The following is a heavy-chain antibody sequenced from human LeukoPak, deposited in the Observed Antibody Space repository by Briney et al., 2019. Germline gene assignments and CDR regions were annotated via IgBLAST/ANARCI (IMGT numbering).Heavy chain of an antibody. CDR2: IDYSGST. J-gene: IGHJ4*02. CDR3: ARDPGKDGYNYSFDY. CDR1: GGSISSGGYY. D-gene: IGHD5-24*01. V-gene: IGHV4-31*03. Sequence: SETLSLTCTVSGGSISSGGYYWSWIRQHPVKGLEWVGYIDYSGSTYYNPSLKSRLTISMDTSKNQFSLRLSPVTAADTAVYYCARDPGKDGYNYSFDYWGQGTLVTVSS.